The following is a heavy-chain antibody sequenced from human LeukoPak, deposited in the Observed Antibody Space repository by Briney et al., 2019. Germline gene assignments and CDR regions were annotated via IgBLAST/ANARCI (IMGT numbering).Heavy chain of an antibody. V-gene: IGHV4-61*01. CDR2: IYYSGST. J-gene: IGHJ6*02. Sequence: SETLPLTCTVSGGSVSSGSYYWSWIRQPPGKGLEWIGYIYYSGSTNYNPSLKSRVTISVDTSKNQFSLKLSSVTAADTAVYYCARDPIVRGYSYGTLYYYYGMDVWGQGTTVTVSS. CDR1: GGSVSSGSYY. D-gene: IGHD5-18*01. CDR3: ARDPIVRGYSYGTLYYYYGMDV.